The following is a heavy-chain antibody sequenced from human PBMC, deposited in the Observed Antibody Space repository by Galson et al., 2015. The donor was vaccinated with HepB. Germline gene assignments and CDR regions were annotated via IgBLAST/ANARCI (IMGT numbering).Heavy chain of an antibody. J-gene: IGHJ4*02. Sequence: SLRLSCAASGFTFSSYGMHWVRQPPGKGLVWVSRINSDGSSTTYADSVKGRLTVSRDNAKNTLYLEMNSLRVEDTAVYYCAKLVGSSDLNDYWGQGTLVTVSS. CDR1: GFTFSSYG. CDR3: AKLVGSSDLNDY. D-gene: IGHD1-26*01. CDR2: INSDGSST. V-gene: IGHV3-74*01.